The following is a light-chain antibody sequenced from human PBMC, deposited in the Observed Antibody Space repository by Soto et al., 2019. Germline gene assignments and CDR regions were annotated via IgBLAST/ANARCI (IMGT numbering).Light chain of an antibody. V-gene: IGLV2-14*01. CDR1: SSDVGGYNY. CDR2: DVS. CDR3: SSYTSSSTRV. J-gene: IGLJ2*01. Sequence: QSVLTQPASVSGSPGQSITISCTGTSSDVGGYNYVSWYQQHPGKAPKLMIYDVSNRPSGVSNRFSGSKSGNTASLTISGFQAEDEADYYCSSYTSSSTRVFGAGTKLTLL.